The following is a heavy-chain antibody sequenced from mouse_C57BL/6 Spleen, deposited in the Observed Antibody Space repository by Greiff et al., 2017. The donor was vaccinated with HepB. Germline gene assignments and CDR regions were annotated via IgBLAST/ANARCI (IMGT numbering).Heavy chain of an antibody. D-gene: IGHD1-1*01. V-gene: IGHV1-76*01. Sequence: QVQLQQSGAELVRPGASVKLSCKASGYTFTDYYINWVKQRPGQGLEWIARIYPGSGNTYYNEKFKGKATLTAEKSSSTAYMQLSSLTSEDSAVYFCARGDLTTVYAMDYWGQGTSVTVSS. CDR2: IYPGSGNT. J-gene: IGHJ4*01. CDR3: ARGDLTTVYAMDY. CDR1: GYTFTDYY.